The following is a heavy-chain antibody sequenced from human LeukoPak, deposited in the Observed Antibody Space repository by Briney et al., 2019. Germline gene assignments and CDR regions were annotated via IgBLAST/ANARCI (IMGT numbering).Heavy chain of an antibody. J-gene: IGHJ4*02. CDR1: GFTFSSYA. Sequence: PGGSLRLSCAASGFTFSSYAMSWVRQAPGKGLEWVSAISGSGGSTYYADSVRGRFTLSRDNAKNSLYLQMNSLRAEDTAVYYCASEQLGFFDYWGQGTLVTVSS. CDR2: ISGSGGST. V-gene: IGHV3-23*01. D-gene: IGHD1-1*01. CDR3: ASEQLGFFDY.